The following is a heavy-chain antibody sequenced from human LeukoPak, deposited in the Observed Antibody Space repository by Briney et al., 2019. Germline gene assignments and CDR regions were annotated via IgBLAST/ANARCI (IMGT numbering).Heavy chain of an antibody. D-gene: IGHD2-2*01. CDR3: AKVGNGGDIVVVPAATDAFDI. CDR1: GFTFSSYW. V-gene: IGHV3-23*01. J-gene: IGHJ3*02. CDR2: ISGSGGST. Sequence: GGSLRLSCAASGFTFSSYWMSWVRQAPGKGLEWVSAISGSGGSTYYADSVKGRFTISRDNSKNTLYLQMNSLRAEDTAVYYCAKVGNGGDIVVVPAATDAFDIWGQGTMVTVSS.